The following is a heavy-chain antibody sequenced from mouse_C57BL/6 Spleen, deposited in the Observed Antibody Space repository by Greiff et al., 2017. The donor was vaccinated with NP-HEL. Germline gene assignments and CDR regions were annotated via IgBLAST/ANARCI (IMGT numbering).Heavy chain of an antibody. Sequence: EVNVVESGGGLVKPGGSLKLSCAASGFTFSDYGMHWVRQAPEKGLEWVAYISSGSSTIYYADTVKGRFTISRDNAKNTLFLQMTSLRSEDTAMYYCARLSNYRGMDYWGQGTSVTVSS. CDR1: GFTFSDYG. D-gene: IGHD2-5*01. V-gene: IGHV5-17*01. CDR2: ISSGSSTI. J-gene: IGHJ4*01. CDR3: ARLSNYRGMDY.